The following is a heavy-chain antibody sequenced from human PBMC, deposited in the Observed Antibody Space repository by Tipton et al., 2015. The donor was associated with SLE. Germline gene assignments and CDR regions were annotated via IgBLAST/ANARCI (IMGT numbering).Heavy chain of an antibody. Sequence: TLSLTCTVSGGSISSNSYYWGWIRQPPGKGLEWIGYIYYSGSTNYNPSLKSRVTISVDTSKNQFSLKLSSVTAADTAVYYCARGGYSGYDSLNYYYGMDVWGQGTTVTVSS. D-gene: IGHD5-12*01. CDR2: IYYSGST. CDR3: ARGGYSGYDSLNYYYGMDV. J-gene: IGHJ6*02. CDR1: GGSISSNSYY. V-gene: IGHV4-61*05.